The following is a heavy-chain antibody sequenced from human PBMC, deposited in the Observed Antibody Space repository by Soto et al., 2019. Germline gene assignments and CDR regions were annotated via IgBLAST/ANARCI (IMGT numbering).Heavy chain of an antibody. D-gene: IGHD6-13*01. J-gene: IGHJ6*02. CDR2: INSQGSST. V-gene: IGHV3-74*01. Sequence: LRLSCAASGFTFSTYWMHWVRQAPGKGLVWFSHINSQGSSTTYADSVKGRFTISRDNAKNTLYLQMNSLRAEDTAVYYCARGSSDSSSWTYYYYYGMDVWGQGTTVTVSS. CDR1: GFTFSTYW. CDR3: ARGSSDSSSWTYYYYYGMDV.